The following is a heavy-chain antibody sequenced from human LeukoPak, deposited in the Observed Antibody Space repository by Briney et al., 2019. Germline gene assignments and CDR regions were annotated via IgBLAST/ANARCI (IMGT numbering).Heavy chain of an antibody. D-gene: IGHD4-17*01. CDR1: GGYISSSF. Sequence: SETLSLTCTVSGGYISSSFWTWIRQAPGKGLELIGFTYDGGRGNYKPSLRSRVDISLDTSNNRYSLRLTSVTAADTGVYYCARLWRPHDYDNWFDHWGQGILVTGSS. J-gene: IGHJ5*02. CDR2: TYDGGRG. CDR3: ARLWRPHDYDNWFDH. V-gene: IGHV4-59*13.